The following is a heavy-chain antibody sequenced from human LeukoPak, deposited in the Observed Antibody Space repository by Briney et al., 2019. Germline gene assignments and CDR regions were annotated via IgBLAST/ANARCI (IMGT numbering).Heavy chain of an antibody. V-gene: IGHV4-59*01. Sequence: SETLSLTCTVSGGSISSYYWNWIRHPPGKGLEWIGCIYYSGSTNYNPSLKSRVTISVDTSKNQFSLKLNSVTAADTAVYYCASRLLRESREYYFDYWGQGTLVTVSS. CDR1: GGSISSYY. J-gene: IGHJ4*02. CDR2: IYYSGST. D-gene: IGHD3-10*01. CDR3: ASRLLRESREYYFDY.